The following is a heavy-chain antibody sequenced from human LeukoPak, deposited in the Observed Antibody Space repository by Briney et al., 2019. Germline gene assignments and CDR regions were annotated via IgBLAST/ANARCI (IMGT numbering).Heavy chain of an antibody. CDR1: GGSISSSGYY. J-gene: IGHJ3*02. V-gene: IGHV4-61*02. CDR2: IYTSGST. Sequence: SSETLSLTCTVSGGSISSSGYYWSWIRQPAGKGLEWIGRIYTSGSTNYNPSLKSRVTISVDTSKNQFSLKLSSVTAADTAVYYCARDPPVAAFDIWGQGTMVTVSS. CDR3: ARDPPVAAFDI.